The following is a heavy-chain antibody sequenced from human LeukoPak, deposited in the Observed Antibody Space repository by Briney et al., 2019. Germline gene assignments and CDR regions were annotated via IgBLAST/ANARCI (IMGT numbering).Heavy chain of an antibody. V-gene: IGHV4-34*01. CDR3: ARVRGPLDY. CDR2: INHSGST. D-gene: IGHD5-24*01. J-gene: IGHJ4*02. Sequence: SETLSLTCAVYGGSFSGYYWSWIRQPPGKGLEWIGEINHSGSTNYNPSLKSRVTISVDTSKNQFSLKLSSVTAADTAVYYCARVRGPLDYWGQGTLVTVSS. CDR1: GGSFSGYY.